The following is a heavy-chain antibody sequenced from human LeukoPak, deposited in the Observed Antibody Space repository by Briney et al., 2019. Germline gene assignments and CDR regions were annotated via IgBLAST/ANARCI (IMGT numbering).Heavy chain of an antibody. CDR3: ATSYYDFWSGLQGPYYYYGMDV. CDR2: ISGSGGST. V-gene: IGHV3-23*01. J-gene: IGHJ6*02. D-gene: IGHD3-3*01. Sequence: GGSLRLSCAASGFTFSSYAMSWVRQAPGKGLEWVSAISGSGGSTYYADSVKGRFTISRDNSKNTLGLQMNSLRAEDTAVYYCATSYYDFWSGLQGPYYYYGMDVWGQGTTVTVSS. CDR1: GFTFSSYA.